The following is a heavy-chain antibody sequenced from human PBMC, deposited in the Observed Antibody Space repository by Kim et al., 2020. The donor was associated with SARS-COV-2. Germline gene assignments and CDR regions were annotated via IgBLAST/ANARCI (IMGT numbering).Heavy chain of an antibody. D-gene: IGHD2-2*01. V-gene: IGHV1-46*01. CDR3: ARSGGTSAGLAY. Sequence: YAQKFRGRVTKTRDTSTSTVYMELSSLRSEDRAVYYCARSGGTSAGLAYWGQGTLVTVSS. J-gene: IGHJ4*02.